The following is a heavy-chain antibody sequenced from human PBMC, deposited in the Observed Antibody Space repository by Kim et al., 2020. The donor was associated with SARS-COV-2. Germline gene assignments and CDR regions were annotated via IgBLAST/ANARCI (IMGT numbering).Heavy chain of an antibody. CDR1: GFTFSSYG. CDR2: ISYDGSNK. D-gene: IGHD1-26*01. CDR3: EKDQGGSYYGRNYYYGMDV. Sequence: GGSLRLSCAASGFTFSSYGMHWVRQAPGKGLEWVAVISYDGSNKYYADSVKGRFTISRDNSKNTLYLQMNSLRAEDTAVYYCEKDQGGSYYGRNYYYGMDVWGQGTTVTVSS. J-gene: IGHJ6*02. V-gene: IGHV3-30*18.